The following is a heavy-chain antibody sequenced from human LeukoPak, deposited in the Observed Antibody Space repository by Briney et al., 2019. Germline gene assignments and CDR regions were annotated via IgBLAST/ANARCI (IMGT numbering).Heavy chain of an antibody. CDR3: ARVRPTNWFDP. V-gene: IGHV4-4*07. J-gene: IGHJ5*02. CDR2: IYTSGST. Sequence: SETLSLTRAVSGGSLSSYYWSWIREPAGRGLEWIGRIYTSGSTNYNPSLKSRVTMSVDTSKNQFSLKLSSVTAADTAVYYCARVRPTNWFDPWGQGTLVTVSS. CDR1: GGSLSSYY.